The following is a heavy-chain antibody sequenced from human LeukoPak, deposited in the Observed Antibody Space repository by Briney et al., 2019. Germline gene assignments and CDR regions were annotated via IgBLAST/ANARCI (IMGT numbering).Heavy chain of an antibody. D-gene: IGHD1-1*01. CDR1: GCTFSSYA. Sequence: SLKVSCTASGCTFSSYAISWVRQAPGQGLEWMGGIIPIFGTANYAQKFQGRVTITADESTSTAYMELSSLRSEDTAVYYCARGWATGTTRGFDYWGQGTLVTVSS. CDR2: IIPIFGTA. CDR3: ARGWATGTTRGFDY. J-gene: IGHJ4*02. V-gene: IGHV1-69*13.